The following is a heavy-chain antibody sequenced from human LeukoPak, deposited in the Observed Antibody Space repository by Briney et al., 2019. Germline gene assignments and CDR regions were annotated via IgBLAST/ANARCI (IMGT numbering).Heavy chain of an antibody. CDR1: GGSISSGGYS. V-gene: IGHV4-30-2*01. J-gene: IGHJ4*02. CDR3: AREQRD. Sequence: PSETLSLTCAVSGGSISSGGYSWSWIRQPPGEGLEWIGYIYHSGSTYYNPSLKSRVTISVDRSKNQFSLKLSSVTAADTAVYYCAREQRDWGQGTLVTVSS. CDR2: IYHSGST.